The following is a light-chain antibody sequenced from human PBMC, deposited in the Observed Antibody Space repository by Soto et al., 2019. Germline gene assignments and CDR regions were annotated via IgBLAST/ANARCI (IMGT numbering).Light chain of an antibody. CDR3: KQYYSFQK. V-gene: IGKV1D-8*01. CDR1: QGISSW. CDR2: DAS. Sequence: IQMTEFPSKMSTCLGYCFTITCRMSQGISSWLAWYQQKPGKAPELLIYDASTLQSGVPSRFSGSGSGTDFTLTISCLQSEDFATYYCKQYYSFQKFGPGTKVDIK. J-gene: IGKJ1*01.